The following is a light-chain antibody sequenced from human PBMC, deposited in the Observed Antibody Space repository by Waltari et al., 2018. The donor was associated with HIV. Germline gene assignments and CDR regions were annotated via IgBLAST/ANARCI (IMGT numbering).Light chain of an antibody. V-gene: IGLV1-40*01. CDR2: SNN. J-gene: IGLJ2*01. CDR1: SSDIGAPLD. Sequence: QSVLTQPPSMSAAPGQRVTISCTGSSSDIGAPLDVHWYPHLPGTAPKLLIYSNNNRPSGVPDRFSGSKSGTSASLAITGLQPEDEAEYYCQSYDSSLKVVFGGGTRLTVL. CDR3: QSYDSSLKVV.